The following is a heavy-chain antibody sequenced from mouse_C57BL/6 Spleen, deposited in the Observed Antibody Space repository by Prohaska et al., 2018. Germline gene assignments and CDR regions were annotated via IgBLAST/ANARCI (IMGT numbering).Heavy chain of an antibody. CDR2: IRLKSDNYAT. Sequence: EVKLEESGGGLVQPGGSMKLSCVASGFTFSNYWMNWVRQSPEKGLEWVAQIRLKSDNYATHYAESVKGRFTISRDDSKSSVYLQMNNLRAEDTGIYYCTNDYGSSLFAYWGQGTLVTVSA. D-gene: IGHD1-1*01. J-gene: IGHJ3*01. CDR3: TNDYGSSLFAY. CDR1: GFTFSNYW. V-gene: IGHV6-3*01.